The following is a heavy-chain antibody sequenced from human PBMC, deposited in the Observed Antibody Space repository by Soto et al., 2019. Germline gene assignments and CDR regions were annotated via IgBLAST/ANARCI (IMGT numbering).Heavy chain of an antibody. Sequence: SETLSLTWAVYCGSFSGYYCSWIRQPPRKGLEWIGEINHSGSTNYNPSLKSRVTMSVDTSKNQFSLKLSSVTAADTAVYYCARGRGVLRFLEWLSEGPCFDYWGQGTLVTVSS. CDR3: ARGRGVLRFLEWLSEGPCFDY. CDR1: CGSFSGYY. CDR2: INHSGST. D-gene: IGHD3-3*01. V-gene: IGHV4-34*01. J-gene: IGHJ4*02.